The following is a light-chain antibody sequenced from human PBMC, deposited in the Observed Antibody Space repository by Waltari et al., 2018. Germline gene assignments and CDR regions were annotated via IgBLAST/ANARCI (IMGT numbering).Light chain of an antibody. CDR1: TLGNRN. CDR3: QTWDRNTAV. CDR2: EDR. J-gene: IGLJ2*01. V-gene: IGLV3-1*01. Sequence: SYEVTQPPSVSVSPGQTAPITSPGNTLGNRNVYWYQQKSGLSPVLVMYEDRLRPSGIPERFIGSNSANTATLTISGTQFMDEADYHCQTWDRNTAVFGGGTKLTVL.